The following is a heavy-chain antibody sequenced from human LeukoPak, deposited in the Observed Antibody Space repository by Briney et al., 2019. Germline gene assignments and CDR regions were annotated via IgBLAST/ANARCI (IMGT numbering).Heavy chain of an antibody. CDR3: ARADYYDSSALGYCFDY. V-gene: IGHV4-59*01. J-gene: IGHJ4*02. CDR2: IYYSGST. CDR1: GGSISSYY. D-gene: IGHD3-22*01. Sequence: NPSETLSLTCTVSGGSISSYYWSWIRQPPGKGLEWIGYIYYSGSTNYNPSLKSRVTISVDTSKNQFSLKLSSVTAADTGVYYCARADYYDSSALGYCFDYWGQGTLVTVSS.